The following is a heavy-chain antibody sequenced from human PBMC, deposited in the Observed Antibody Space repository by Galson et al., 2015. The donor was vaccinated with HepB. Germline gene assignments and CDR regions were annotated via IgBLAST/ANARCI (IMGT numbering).Heavy chain of an antibody. CDR3: ARDGPGGKYYQGPYQYYCMDV. Sequence: SVKVSCKASGYIFTSFTMHWVRQAPGQRLEWMGWINAGNGNTKYSQKSQGRVTLTRDISATTAYMELSSLKSEDTAVYYCARDGPGGKYYQGPYQYYCMDVWGKGTTVTVSS. CDR2: INAGNGNT. CDR1: GYIFTSFT. J-gene: IGHJ6*03. V-gene: IGHV1-3*01. D-gene: IGHD3-16*01.